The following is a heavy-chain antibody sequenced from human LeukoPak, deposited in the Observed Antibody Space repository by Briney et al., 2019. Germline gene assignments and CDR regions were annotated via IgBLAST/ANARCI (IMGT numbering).Heavy chain of an antibody. Sequence: GGSLRLSCAASGFTVSSNYMSWVRQAPGKGLEWVSVIYSGGSTYYADSVKGRFTISRDNSKNTLYLQMNSLRAEDTAVYYCARDAQVRWLRFKDYYYMDVWGKGTTVTISS. J-gene: IGHJ6*03. D-gene: IGHD5-24*01. CDR3: ARDAQVRWLRFKDYYYMDV. V-gene: IGHV3-66*01. CDR1: GFTVSSNY. CDR2: IYSGGST.